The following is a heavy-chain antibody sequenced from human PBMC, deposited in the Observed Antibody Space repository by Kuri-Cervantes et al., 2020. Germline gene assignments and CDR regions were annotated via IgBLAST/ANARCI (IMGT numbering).Heavy chain of an antibody. CDR1: GYTFTSYG. D-gene: IGHD3-22*01. V-gene: IGHV1-18*01. Sequence: ASVKVSCKASGYTFTSYGISWVRQAPGQGLEWMGWISAYNGDTNYAQKLQGRVTMTTDTSTSTAYMELRSLRSDDTAVYYCARDYDSSGYRLYYFDYWGQGTLVTVSS. J-gene: IGHJ4*02. CDR3: ARDYDSSGYRLYYFDY. CDR2: ISAYNGDT.